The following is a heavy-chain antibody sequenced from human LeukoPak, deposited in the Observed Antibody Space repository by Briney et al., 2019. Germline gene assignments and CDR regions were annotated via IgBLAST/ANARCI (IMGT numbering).Heavy chain of an antibody. D-gene: IGHD3-3*01. J-gene: IGHJ4*02. CDR3: ARGKSIFGVVTLDDY. V-gene: IGHV1-69*05. CDR1: GGTFSSYA. CDR2: IIPIFGTA. Sequence: SVKVSCKASGGTFSSYAISWVRQAPGQGLEWMGRIIPIFGTANYAQKFQGRVTITTDESTSTAYMELSSLRSEDTAVYYCARGKSIFGVVTLDDYWGQGTLVTVSS.